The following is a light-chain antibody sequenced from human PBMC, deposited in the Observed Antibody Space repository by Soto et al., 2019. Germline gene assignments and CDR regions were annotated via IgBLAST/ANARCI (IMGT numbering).Light chain of an antibody. CDR3: QQYNYFPAT. J-gene: IGKJ1*01. Sequence: DIQMTQSPSTLSASVGDRVTITCRASQSISSWLAWYQQKPGKAPKLLIYDASSLESGVPSRFSGSGFGTDFTLTISSLQPEDFATYYCQQYNYFPATFGQGTKVEI. CDR2: DAS. V-gene: IGKV1-5*01. CDR1: QSISSW.